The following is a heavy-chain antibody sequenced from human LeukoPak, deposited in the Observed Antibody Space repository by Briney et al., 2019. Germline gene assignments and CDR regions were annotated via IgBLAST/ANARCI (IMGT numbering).Heavy chain of an antibody. CDR2: ISDSGANT. CDR3: AKSMTLQWRGFFDL. CDR1: GFSFSTYA. V-gene: IGHV3-23*01. Sequence: GGSLRLSCAASGFSFSTYAMSWVRQAPGKGLEWVSTISDSGANTYYPDSVRGRFTISRDNSKNTLYLQKNSLRADDTAIYYCAKSMTLQWRGFFDLWGRGTHVTVSS. D-gene: IGHD6-19*01. J-gene: IGHJ2*01.